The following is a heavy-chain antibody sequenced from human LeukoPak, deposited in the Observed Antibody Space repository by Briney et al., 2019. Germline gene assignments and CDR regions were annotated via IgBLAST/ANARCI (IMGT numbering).Heavy chain of an antibody. D-gene: IGHD4-11*01. CDR3: VRDPSNSGNWFDL. V-gene: IGHV3-74*01. J-gene: IGHJ5*02. CDR1: GFNLRDYW. Sequence: GGSLRLSCAASGFNLRDYWMHRVRQAPGKGLAWVSRLGTDGTYTNYADSVKGRFTISRDNAKNTLYLQMDSLRAEDTAFYYCVRDPSNSGNWFDLWGQGTLVTVSS. CDR2: LGTDGTYT.